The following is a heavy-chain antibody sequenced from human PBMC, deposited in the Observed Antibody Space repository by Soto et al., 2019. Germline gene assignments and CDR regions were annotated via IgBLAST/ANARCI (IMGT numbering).Heavy chain of an antibody. D-gene: IGHD3-3*01. Sequence: GGSLSLSCAASGFTFSSYSMSWVRQAPGKGLEWVSAISGSGGSTYYADSVKGRFTISRDNSKNTLYLQMNSLRAEDTAVYYCASLEGYDFWSGYYFDYWGQGTLVTVSS. CDR2: ISGSGGST. V-gene: IGHV3-23*01. CDR1: GFTFSSYS. J-gene: IGHJ4*02. CDR3: ASLEGYDFWSGYYFDY.